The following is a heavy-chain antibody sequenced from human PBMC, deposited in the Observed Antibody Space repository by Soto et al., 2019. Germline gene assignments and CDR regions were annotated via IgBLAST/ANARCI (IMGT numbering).Heavy chain of an antibody. J-gene: IGHJ4*02. CDR3: ARSPSMTTVSLDY. Sequence: GSLRLSCAASGFTFSSYSMNWVRQAPGKGLEWVSSISSSSSYIYYADSVKGRFTIPRDNAKNSLYLQMNSLRAEDTAVYYCARSPSMTTVSLDYWGQGTLVTVSS. V-gene: IGHV3-21*01. D-gene: IGHD4-17*01. CDR1: GFTFSSYS. CDR2: ISSSSSYI.